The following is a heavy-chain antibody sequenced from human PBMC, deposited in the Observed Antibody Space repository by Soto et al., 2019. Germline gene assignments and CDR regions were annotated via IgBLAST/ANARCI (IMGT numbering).Heavy chain of an antibody. CDR1: GYTFTSYG. Sequence: QVQLVQSGAEVKKPGASVKVSCKASGYTFTSYGISSVRQTPGQGLVWMGWISAYNGNTNYAQKLRGSGTMTTDTSTSTAYVELRSLRSDDTAVDYCARDWASAGAFDFWGQGTRVTVSS. D-gene: IGHD6-13*01. V-gene: IGHV1-18*01. CDR3: ARDWASAGAFDF. J-gene: IGHJ4*02. CDR2: ISAYNGNT.